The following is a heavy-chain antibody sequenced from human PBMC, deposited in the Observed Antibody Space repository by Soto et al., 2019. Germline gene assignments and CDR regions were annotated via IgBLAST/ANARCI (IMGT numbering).Heavy chain of an antibody. CDR1: GYTLTELS. CDR3: ATGVYSSSGYRHRQNYYYGMDG. D-gene: IGHD6-13*01. J-gene: IGHJ6*02. V-gene: IGHV1-24*01. CDR2: FDPEDGET. Sequence: GASVKVSCKVSGYTLTELSMHWVRQAPGKGLEWMGGFDPEDGETIYAQKFQGRVTMTEDTSTDTAYMELSSLRSEDTAVYYCATGVYSSSGYRHRQNYYYGMDGWGQGNTVTFSS.